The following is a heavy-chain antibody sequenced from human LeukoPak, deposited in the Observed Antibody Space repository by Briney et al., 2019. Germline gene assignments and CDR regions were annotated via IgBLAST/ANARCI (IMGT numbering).Heavy chain of an antibody. CDR1: GGSISSGGYY. CDR3: ARGPRPTDVLLWFGDSNYGMDV. CDR2: IYYSGST. V-gene: IGHV4-31*03. J-gene: IGHJ6*04. Sequence: SETLSLTCTVSGGSISSGGYYWSWIRQHPGKGLEWIGYIYYSGSTYYNPSLKSRVTISVDTSKNQFSLKLSSVTAADTAVYYCARGPRPTDVLLWFGDSNYGMDVWGKGTTVTVSS. D-gene: IGHD3-10*01.